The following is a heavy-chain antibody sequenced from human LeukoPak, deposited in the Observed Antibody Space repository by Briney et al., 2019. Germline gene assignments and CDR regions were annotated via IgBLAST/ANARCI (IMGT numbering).Heavy chain of an antibody. CDR1: GGSISSYY. CDR3: ARLNVDTAMGVFDY. V-gene: IGHV4-59*08. D-gene: IGHD5-18*01. CDR2: IYYSGST. Sequence: PSETLSLTCTVSGGSISSYYWSWIRQPPGKGLEWIGYIYYSGSTNYNPSLKSRVTISVDTSKNQFSLKLSSVTAADTAVYYCARLNVDTAMGVFDYWGQGTLVTVSS. J-gene: IGHJ4*02.